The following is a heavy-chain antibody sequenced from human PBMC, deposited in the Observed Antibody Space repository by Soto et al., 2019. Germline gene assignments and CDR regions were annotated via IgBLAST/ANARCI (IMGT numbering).Heavy chain of an antibody. D-gene: IGHD1-26*01. J-gene: IGHJ2*01. CDR1: GFTVSSSY. V-gene: IGHV3-66*04. Sequence: EVQLVESGGGLVQPGGSLRLSCAASGFTVSSSYMGWVRQAPGKGLEWVSSIYSGGNTYYADSVRGRVTISTDNSKDTLYLHMNSLRVDDAAMYYGARHVGFYWYFDLWGRGTLVTVSS. CDR2: IYSGGNT. CDR3: ARHVGFYWYFDL.